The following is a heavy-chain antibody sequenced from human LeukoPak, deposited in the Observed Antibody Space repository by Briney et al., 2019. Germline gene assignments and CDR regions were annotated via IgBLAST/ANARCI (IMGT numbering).Heavy chain of an antibody. Sequence: GGSLRLSCAASGFTFSNAWMSWVRQAPGKGLEWVDRIKSKTDGGTTDYAAPVKGRFTISRDDSKNTLYVQMNSLKTEDTAVYYCTTGPYDYGSGTYYHWGQGTLATVSS. CDR1: GFTFSNAW. CDR2: IKSKTDGGTT. CDR3: TTGPYDYGSGTYYH. V-gene: IGHV3-15*01. D-gene: IGHD3-10*01. J-gene: IGHJ4*02.